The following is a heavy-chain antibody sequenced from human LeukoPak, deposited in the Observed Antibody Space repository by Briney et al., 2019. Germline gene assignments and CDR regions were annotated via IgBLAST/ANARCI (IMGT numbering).Heavy chain of an antibody. D-gene: IGHD5-24*01. CDR3: ARAKIEMATTHPNFDY. CDR1: GYTFTSYY. V-gene: IGHV1-46*01. J-gene: IGHJ4*02. Sequence: ASVKVSCKASGYTFTSYYMHWVRQAPGQGLEWMGIINPSGGSTSYAQKFQGRVTMTRDTSTSTVYMELSSLRSEDTAVYYCARAKIEMATTHPNFDYWGQGTLVTVSS. CDR2: INPSGGST.